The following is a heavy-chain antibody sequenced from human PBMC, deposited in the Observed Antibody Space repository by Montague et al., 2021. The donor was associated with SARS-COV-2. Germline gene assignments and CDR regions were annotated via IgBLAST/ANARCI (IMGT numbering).Heavy chain of an antibody. CDR2: ISYDGSNK. CDR3: AREAQWELLGYAFDI. D-gene: IGHD1-26*01. V-gene: IGHV3-30-3*01. J-gene: IGHJ3*02. CDR1: GFTFSSYA. Sequence: SLRLSCAASGFTFSSYAMYWVRQAPGKGLEWVAVISYDGSNKYYADSVKGRFTISRDNSKNTLYLQMNSLRAEDTAVYYCAREAQWELLGYAFDIWGQGTMVTVSS.